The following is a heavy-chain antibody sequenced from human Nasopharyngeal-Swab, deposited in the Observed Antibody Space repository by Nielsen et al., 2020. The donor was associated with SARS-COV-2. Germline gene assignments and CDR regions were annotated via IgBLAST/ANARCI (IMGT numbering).Heavy chain of an antibody. CDR3: AKDIVVRVSDLNDY. V-gene: IGHV3-23*01. Sequence: VRQAPGKGLEWVSAISGSGGSTYYADSVKGRFTISRDNSKNTLYLQMNSLRAEDTAVYYCAKDIVVRVSDLNDYWGQGTLVTVSS. CDR2: ISGSGGST. D-gene: IGHD3-10*01. J-gene: IGHJ4*02.